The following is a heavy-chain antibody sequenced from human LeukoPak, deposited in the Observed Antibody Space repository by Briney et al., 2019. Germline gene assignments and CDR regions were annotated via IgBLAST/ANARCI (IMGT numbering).Heavy chain of an antibody. CDR1: GGSFSGYY. CDR2: INHSGST. Sequence: PSETLPLTCAVYGGSFSGYYWSWIRQPPGKGLEWIGEINHSGSTNYNPSLKSRVTISVDTSKNQFSLKLSSVTAADTAVYYCARRSRAIVVVPATKRGSYYFDYWGQGTLITVSS. J-gene: IGHJ4*02. CDR3: ARRSRAIVVVPATKRGSYYFDY. D-gene: IGHD2-2*01. V-gene: IGHV4-34*01.